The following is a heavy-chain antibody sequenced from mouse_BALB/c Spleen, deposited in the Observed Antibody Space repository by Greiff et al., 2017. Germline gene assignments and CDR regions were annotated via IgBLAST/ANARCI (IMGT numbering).Heavy chain of an antibody. Sequence: EVQLQQSGAELVKPGASVKLSCTASGFNIKDTYMHWVKQRPEQGLEWIGRIDPANGNTKYDPKFQGKATITADTSSNTAYLQLSSLTSEDTAVYYCARRGAYYGNYNYAMDYWGQGTSVTVSS. D-gene: IGHD2-10*01. CDR1: GFNIKDTY. J-gene: IGHJ4*01. V-gene: IGHV14-3*02. CDR2: IDPANGNT. CDR3: ARRGAYYGNYNYAMDY.